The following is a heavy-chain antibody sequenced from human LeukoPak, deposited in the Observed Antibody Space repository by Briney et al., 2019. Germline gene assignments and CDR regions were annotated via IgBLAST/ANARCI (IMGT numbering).Heavy chain of an antibody. CDR3: AKGQYLPAFLEWLLSFDY. CDR1: GFTFSSYW. D-gene: IGHD3-3*02. Sequence: GGSLRLSCAASGFTFSSYWMHWVRQAPGKGLVWVSRINSDGSSTSYADSVKGRFTISRDNSKNTLYLQMNSLRAEDTAVYYCAKGQYLPAFLEWLLSFDYWGQGTLVTVSS. V-gene: IGHV3-74*01. CDR2: INSDGSST. J-gene: IGHJ4*02.